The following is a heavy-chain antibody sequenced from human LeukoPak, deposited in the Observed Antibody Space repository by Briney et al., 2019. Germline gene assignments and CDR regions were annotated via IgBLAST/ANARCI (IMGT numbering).Heavy chain of an antibody. CDR1: GGSISSYY. J-gene: IGHJ4*02. CDR2: IYYSGTM. V-gene: IGHV4-59*08. Sequence: SETLSLTCTVSGGSISSYYWNWIRQPPGKGLEWIGYIYYSGTMNYNPSLKSRATMSVDTSKNQFSLKLSSVTAADTAVYYCAVSDYGDYRGVDYWGQGTLVTVSS. D-gene: IGHD4-17*01. CDR3: AVSDYGDYRGVDY.